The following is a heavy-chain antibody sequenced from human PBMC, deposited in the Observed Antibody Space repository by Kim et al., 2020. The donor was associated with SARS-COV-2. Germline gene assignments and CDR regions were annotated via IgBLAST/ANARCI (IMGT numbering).Heavy chain of an antibody. CDR1: GFTFSSYS. V-gene: IGHV3-21*01. J-gene: IGHJ1*01. CDR2: ISSSSSYI. CDR3: AREPWFGDPQGGLYAEYFQH. Sequence: GGSLRLSCAASGFTFSSYSMNWVRQAPGKGLEWVSSISSSSSYIYYADSVKGRFTISRDNAKNSLYLQMNSLRAEDTAVYYCAREPWFGDPQGGLYAEYFQHWGQGTLVTVSS. D-gene: IGHD3-10*01.